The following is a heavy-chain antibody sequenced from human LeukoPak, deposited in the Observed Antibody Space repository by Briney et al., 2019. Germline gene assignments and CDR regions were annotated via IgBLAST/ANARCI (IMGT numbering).Heavy chain of an antibody. CDR1: GGSISSSSYY. D-gene: IGHD6-13*01. V-gene: IGHV4-39*07. CDR2: IYYSGST. CDR3: ARERQQLVGRAFDY. Sequence: PSETLSLTCTVSGGSISSSSYYWGWIRQPPGKGLEWIGSIYYSGSTYYNPSLKSRVIISVDTSKNQFSLKLSSVTAADTAVYYCARERQQLVGRAFDYWGQGTLVTVSS. J-gene: IGHJ4*02.